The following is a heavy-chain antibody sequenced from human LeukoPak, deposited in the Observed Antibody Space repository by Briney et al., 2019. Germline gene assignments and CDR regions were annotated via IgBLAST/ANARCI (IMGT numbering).Heavy chain of an antibody. Sequence: GGSLRLSCAASGFTFSSYAMHWVRQAPGKGLEWVAVISYDGSNKYYADSVKGRITISRDNSKNTLFVQMNSLRAEDTAVYYCARLPSSGSYHDAFDIWGQGTLVTVSS. J-gene: IGHJ3*02. CDR2: ISYDGSNK. V-gene: IGHV3-30-3*01. CDR1: GFTFSSYA. D-gene: IGHD1-26*01. CDR3: ARLPSSGSYHDAFDI.